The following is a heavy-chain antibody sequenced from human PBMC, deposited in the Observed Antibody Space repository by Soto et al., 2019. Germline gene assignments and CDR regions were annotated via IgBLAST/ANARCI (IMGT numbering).Heavy chain of an antibody. CDR1: GFTFDDYA. J-gene: IGHJ4*02. CDR3: VRLGGFSGSDY. Sequence: PGGSLRLSCAASGFTFDDYAMHWVRQAPGKGLEWVSRIDNDGIGTSYADSVKGRFTISRDNAKNTLYLQMNSLRVEDTAVYYCVRLGGFSGSDYWGQGTLVTVSS. V-gene: IGHV3-74*01. D-gene: IGHD5-12*01. CDR2: IDNDGIGT.